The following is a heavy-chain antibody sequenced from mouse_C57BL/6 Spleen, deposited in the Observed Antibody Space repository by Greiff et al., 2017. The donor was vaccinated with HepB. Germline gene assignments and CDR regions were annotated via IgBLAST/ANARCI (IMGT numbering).Heavy chain of an antibody. CDR3: ATMVTTGGFDY. CDR1: GYAFSSSW. V-gene: IGHV1-82*01. D-gene: IGHD2-2*01. Sequence: VQLQQSGPELVKPGASVKISCKASGYAFSSSWMNWVKQRPGKGLEWIGRIYPGDGDTNYNGKFKGKATLTADKSSSTAYMQLSSLTSEDSAVYFCATMVTTGGFDYWGQGTTLTVSS. J-gene: IGHJ2*01. CDR2: IYPGDGDT.